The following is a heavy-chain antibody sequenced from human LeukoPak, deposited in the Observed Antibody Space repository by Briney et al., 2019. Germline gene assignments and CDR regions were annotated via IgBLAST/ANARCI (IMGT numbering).Heavy chain of an antibody. CDR1: GFTFSSYG. Sequence: GGSLRLSCAASGFTFSSYGMHWVRQAPGKGLEWVAVISYDGSNKYYADSVKGRFTISRDNSKNTLYLQMNSLRAEDTAVYYCAKDAASFWNYDHFDYWGQGTLVTVSS. J-gene: IGHJ4*02. V-gene: IGHV3-30*18. CDR2: ISYDGSNK. D-gene: IGHD1-7*01. CDR3: AKDAASFWNYDHFDY.